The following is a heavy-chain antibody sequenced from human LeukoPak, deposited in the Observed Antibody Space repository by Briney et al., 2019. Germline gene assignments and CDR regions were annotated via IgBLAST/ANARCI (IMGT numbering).Heavy chain of an antibody. Sequence: SGPALVKPTQTLTLTCTFSGFSLSASGMCVSWIRQPPGKALEWLALIDWDDDKYYSTSLKTRLTISKDTSKNQVVLTMTNMDPVDTVTYFCARALGIGASSAVYYGLDVWGRGTTVTVSS. V-gene: IGHV2-70*01. CDR1: GFSLSASGMC. CDR3: ARALGIGASSAVYYGLDV. J-gene: IGHJ6*02. D-gene: IGHD7-27*01. CDR2: IDWDDDK.